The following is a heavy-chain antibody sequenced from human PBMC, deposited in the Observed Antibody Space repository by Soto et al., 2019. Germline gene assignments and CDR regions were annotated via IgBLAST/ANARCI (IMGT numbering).Heavy chain of an antibody. Sequence: EVQLVESGGGLVKPGGSLTLSCAASGFTFKRAWMNWVRQAPGKGLEWVGRIKSGIDGEATDYGAPVKCRFTISRDDSRNSLSLQMNSRKTDDTAIYYCSTGLGTYYSRFDYWSRETLISVSS. D-gene: IGHD3-16*01. CDR3: STGLGTYYSRFDY. CDR2: IKSGIDGEAT. V-gene: IGHV3-15*07. CDR1: GFTFKRAW. J-gene: IGHJ4*02.